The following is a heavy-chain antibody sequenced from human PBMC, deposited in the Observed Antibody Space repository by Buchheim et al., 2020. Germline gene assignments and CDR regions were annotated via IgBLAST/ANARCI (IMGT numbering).Heavy chain of an antibody. V-gene: IGHV4-34*01. CDR1: GGSFSGFY. CDR2: INHSGST. D-gene: IGHD6-19*01. J-gene: IGHJ4*02. Sequence: QVQLQQWGAGLLKPSETLSLTCAVYGGSFSGFYWSWIRQAPGRGLEWIGEINHSGSTNYHPSLKRRVTISVDTSKNQVSLQLTSVTAADTAVYSCASSGGWYGTFDYWAQGTL. CDR3: ASSGGWYGTFDY.